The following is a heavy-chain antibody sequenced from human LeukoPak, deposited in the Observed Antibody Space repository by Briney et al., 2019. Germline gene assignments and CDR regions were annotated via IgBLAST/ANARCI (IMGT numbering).Heavy chain of an antibody. D-gene: IGHD2-2*01. CDR1: GGTFSSYA. V-gene: IGHV1-69*04. J-gene: IGHJ5*02. Sequence: SVKVSCKASGGTFSSYAISWVRQAPGQGLEWMGRIIPIFGIANYAQKFQGRVTITADKSTSTAYMELSSLRSEGTAVYYCARGGRSTSTSSLNWFGPWGQGTLVTVSS. CDR3: ARGGRSTSTSSLNWFGP. CDR2: IIPIFGIA.